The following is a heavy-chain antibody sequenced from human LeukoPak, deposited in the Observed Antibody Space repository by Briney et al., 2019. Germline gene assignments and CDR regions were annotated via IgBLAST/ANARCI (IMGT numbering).Heavy chain of an antibody. J-gene: IGHJ4*02. CDR2: IYHSGST. D-gene: IGHD1-7*01. CDR3: APSTGTTTVEFDY. CDR1: GGSISSGGYS. Sequence: SQTLSLTCAVSGGSISSGGYSWSWIRQPPGKGLEWIGYIYHSGSTYYNPSLKSRVTISVDRSKHQFSLKLSSVTAADTAVYYCAPSTGTTTVEFDYWGQGTLVTVSS. V-gene: IGHV4-30-2*01.